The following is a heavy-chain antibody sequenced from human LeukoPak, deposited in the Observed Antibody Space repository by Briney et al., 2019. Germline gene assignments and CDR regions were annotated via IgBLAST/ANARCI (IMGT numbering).Heavy chain of an antibody. CDR3: ARVGRAQWLTLYNWFDP. J-gene: IGHJ5*02. CDR2: IYYSGST. Sequence: SETLSLTCTVSGGSISSYYWSWIRQPPGKGLEWIGYIYYSGSTNYNPSLKSRVTISVDTSKNQFSLKLSSVTAADTAVYYCARVGRAQWLTLYNWFDPWGQGTLVTVSS. CDR1: GGSISSYY. V-gene: IGHV4-59*12. D-gene: IGHD6-19*01.